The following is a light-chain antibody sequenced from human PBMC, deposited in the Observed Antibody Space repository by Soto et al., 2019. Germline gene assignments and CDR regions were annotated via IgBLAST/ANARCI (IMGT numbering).Light chain of an antibody. CDR3: QQSYTIPT. CDR2: GAS. J-gene: IGKJ4*01. CDR1: QNIGTY. Sequence: DIQMTQSPSSLSASVGDRVTITCRASQNIGTYLNWYRKKPGKAPELLIYGASSLRSGVPSRISGSGSGADFTLTITNLQAEDSATYWCQQSYTIPTFGAGTKVEI. V-gene: IGKV1-39*01.